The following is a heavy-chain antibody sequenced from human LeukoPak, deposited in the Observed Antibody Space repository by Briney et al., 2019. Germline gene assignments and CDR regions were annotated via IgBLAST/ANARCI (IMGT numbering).Heavy chain of an antibody. CDR2: INPSGGST. J-gene: IGHJ4*02. V-gene: IGHV1-46*01. CDR1: GYTFTSYY. Sequence: ASVKVSCKASGYTFTSYYMHWVRQAPGQGLEWMGIINPSGGSTSYAQKFQGRVTMTRDTSTSTVYMELSSLRSEDTAVYYCATYMVRGVIITGGFDYWGQGTLVTVSS. CDR3: ATYMVRGVIITGGFDY. D-gene: IGHD3-10*01.